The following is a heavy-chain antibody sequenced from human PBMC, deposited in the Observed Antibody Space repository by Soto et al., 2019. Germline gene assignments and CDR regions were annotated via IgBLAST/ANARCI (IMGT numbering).Heavy chain of an antibody. CDR2: IYYSGTT. V-gene: IGHV4-31*03. D-gene: IGHD2-2*01. CDR1: GGSISSGGYY. CDR3: ARCSLVVVPAPGFDP. J-gene: IGHJ5*02. Sequence: SETLSLTRTVSGGSISSGGYYWSWIRQHPGKGLEWIGYIYYSGTTYYNPSLKRRVTISVDTSKNQFSLKLSSVSAADTALYYCARCSLVVVPAPGFDPWGRGTLVTVSS.